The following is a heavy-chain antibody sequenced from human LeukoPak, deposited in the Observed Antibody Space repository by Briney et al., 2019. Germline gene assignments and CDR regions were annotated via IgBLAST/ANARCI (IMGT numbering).Heavy chain of an antibody. Sequence: PGGSLRLSCAASGFTFNNGWMSWVRQAPGKGLEWVGRIKSKSERGTTDYAAPVKGRFTISRDGSTNTVYLHMNSLKTEDTAVYFCTSNLYCSTSSCYTLDNWGQGTLVAVSP. CDR1: GFTFNNGW. J-gene: IGHJ4*02. CDR2: IKSKSERGTT. D-gene: IGHD2-2*02. CDR3: TSNLYCSTSSCYTLDN. V-gene: IGHV3-15*01.